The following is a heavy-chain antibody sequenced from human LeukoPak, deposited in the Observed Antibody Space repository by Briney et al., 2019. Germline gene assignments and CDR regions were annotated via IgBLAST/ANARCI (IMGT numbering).Heavy chain of an antibody. J-gene: IGHJ4*02. CDR2: MNPNSGNT. V-gene: IGHV1-8*01. D-gene: IGHD3-10*01. Sequence: ASVKVSCKASGYTFTSYDINWVRQATGQGLEWMGWMNPNSGNTGYAQKFQGRVTMTTDTSTSTAYMELRSLRSDDTAVYYCASGARGYYGSGSYLDFDYWGQGTLVTVSS. CDR3: ASGARGYYGSGSYLDFDY. CDR1: GYTFTSYD.